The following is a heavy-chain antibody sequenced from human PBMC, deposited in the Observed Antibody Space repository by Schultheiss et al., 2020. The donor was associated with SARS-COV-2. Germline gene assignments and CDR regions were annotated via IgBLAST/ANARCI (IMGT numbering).Heavy chain of an antibody. D-gene: IGHD2-2*01. CDR3: AHGNSYY. J-gene: IGHJ4*02. CDR2: IYWDDDK. Sequence: QTLSLTCTVSGGSISSGGYYWSWIRQHPGKALEWLAIIYWDDDKRYSPSLKSRLTITKDTSKNQVVLTMTNMDPVDTATYYCAHGNSYYWGQGTLVTVSS. CDR1: GGSISSGGYY. V-gene: IGHV2-5*08.